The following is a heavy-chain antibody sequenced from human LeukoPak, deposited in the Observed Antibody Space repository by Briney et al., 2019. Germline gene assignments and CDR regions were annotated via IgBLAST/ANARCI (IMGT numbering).Heavy chain of an antibody. J-gene: IGHJ4*02. D-gene: IGHD4-17*01. V-gene: IGHV4-4*07. CDR3: ARETTVTPSDY. CDR1: DGSIRNYY. Sequence: SETLSLTCTVSDGSIRNYYWSWIRQPAGKGLEWIGRIYTSGSTNYNPSLKSRVTISVDTSKNQFSLKLSSVTAADTAVYYCARETTVTPSDYWGQGTLVTVSS. CDR2: IYTSGST.